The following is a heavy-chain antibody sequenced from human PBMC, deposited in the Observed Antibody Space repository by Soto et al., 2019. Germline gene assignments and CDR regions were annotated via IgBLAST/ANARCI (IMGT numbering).Heavy chain of an antibody. V-gene: IGHV4-34*01. CDR3: ARGPLYDYIWGSYRYKDYYYYMDV. J-gene: IGHJ6*03. Sequence: SETLSLTCAVYGGSFSGYCWSWIRQPPGKGLEWIGEINHSGSTNYNPSLKSRVTISVDTSKNQFSLKLSSVTAADTAVYYCARGPLYDYIWGSYRYKDYYYYMDVWGEGTTVTVSS. CDR2: INHSGST. CDR1: GGSFSGYC. D-gene: IGHD3-16*02.